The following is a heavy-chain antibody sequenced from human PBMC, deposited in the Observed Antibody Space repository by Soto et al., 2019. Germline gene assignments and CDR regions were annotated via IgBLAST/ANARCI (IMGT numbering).Heavy chain of an antibody. CDR3: AKDLRSRGQLFLFDY. D-gene: IGHD2-21*01. Sequence: PGGSLRLSCAASGFTFSSYAMHWVRQAPGKGLEWVAFISYDGSNKYYADSVKGRFTISRDNSKNTLYLQTTSLRAEDTAVYYCAKDLRSRGQLFLFDYWGQGALVTVSS. J-gene: IGHJ4*02. CDR2: ISYDGSNK. CDR1: GFTFSSYA. V-gene: IGHV3-30*18.